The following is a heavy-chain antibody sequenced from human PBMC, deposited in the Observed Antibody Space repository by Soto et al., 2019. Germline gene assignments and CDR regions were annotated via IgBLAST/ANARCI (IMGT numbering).Heavy chain of an antibody. D-gene: IGHD3-10*01. V-gene: IGHV4-34*01. Sequence: SETLSLTCAVNGGSFSGFSWTWIRQPPGKGLEWIGEISHGGSTKYNPSLKGRITMSVDTSKNQFSLKLSSVTAADTAIFYCARGLGGSGFHYFDSRDQGVLVTVSS. CDR3: ARGLGGSGFHYFDS. CDR2: ISHGGST. J-gene: IGHJ4*02. CDR1: GGSFSGFS.